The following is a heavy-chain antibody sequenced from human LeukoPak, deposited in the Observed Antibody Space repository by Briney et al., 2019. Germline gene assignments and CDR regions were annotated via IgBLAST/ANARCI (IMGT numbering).Heavy chain of an antibody. CDR1: GYTFTSYA. D-gene: IGHD3-3*02. J-gene: IGHJ6*04. Sequence: GASVKVSCKASGYTFTSYAMHWVRQTPGQRLEWMGWINAGNGNTKYSQKFQGRVTITRDTPASTAYMELSSLRSEDTAVYYCARGYIRGYYGMDVWGKGTTVTVSS. CDR2: INAGNGNT. CDR3: ARGYIRGYYGMDV. V-gene: IGHV1-3*01.